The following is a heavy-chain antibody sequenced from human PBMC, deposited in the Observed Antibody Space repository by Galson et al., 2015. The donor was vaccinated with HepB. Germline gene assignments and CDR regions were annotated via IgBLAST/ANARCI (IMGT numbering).Heavy chain of an antibody. Sequence: VKVSCKASGGTFSSYAISWVRQAPGQGLEWMGGIIPIFGTANYAQKFQGRVTITADESTSTAYMELSSLRSDDTAVYYCARYSSSLYSYAMDVWGQGTTVTVSS. J-gene: IGHJ6*02. V-gene: IGHV1-69*13. CDR2: IIPIFGTA. CDR1: GGTFSSYA. CDR3: ARYSSSLYSYAMDV. D-gene: IGHD6-6*01.